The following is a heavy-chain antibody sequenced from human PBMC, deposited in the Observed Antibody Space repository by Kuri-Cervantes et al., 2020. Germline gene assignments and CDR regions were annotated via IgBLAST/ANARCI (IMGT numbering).Heavy chain of an antibody. J-gene: IGHJ3*02. Sequence: SETLSLTCTVSGGSISSYYWSWIRQPPGKGLEWIGEINHSGSTNYNPSLKSRVTISVDTSKNQFSLKLSSVTAADTAVYYCASSRDSSDIVGAFDIWGQGTMVTVSS. D-gene: IGHD3-22*01. CDR2: INHSGST. V-gene: IGHV4-34*01. CDR3: ASSRDSSDIVGAFDI. CDR1: GGSISSYY.